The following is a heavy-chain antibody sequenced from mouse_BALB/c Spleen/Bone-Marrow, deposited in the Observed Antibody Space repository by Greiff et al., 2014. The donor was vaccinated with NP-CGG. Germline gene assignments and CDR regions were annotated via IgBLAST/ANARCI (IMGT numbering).Heavy chain of an antibody. CDR1: GFTFSSFG. D-gene: IGHD1-1*01. J-gene: IGHJ2*01. Sequence: VQLKESGGGLVQPGGSRKLSCAASGFTFSSFGMHWVRQAPEKGLEWVAYISSGSSTVYYADKVMGRFTISRYNPKNTLFLQMTSLRSEDTAMYYCARSGSSSGYFDYWGQGTTLTVSS. V-gene: IGHV5-17*02. CDR3: ARSGSSSGYFDY. CDR2: ISSGSSTV.